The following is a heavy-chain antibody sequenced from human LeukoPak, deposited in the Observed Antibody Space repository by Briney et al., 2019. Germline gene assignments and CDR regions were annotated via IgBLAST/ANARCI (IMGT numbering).Heavy chain of an antibody. CDR2: INSSSSYI. J-gene: IGHJ6*04. Sequence: PGGSRSLSCAASGFPFSSYSMNWVRQAPGKGLEWVSSINSSSSYIYYADSVKGRFTISRDNAKNSLYLQMNSLRAEDTAVYYCARSTEGYCSSTSCPGHYGMDVWGKGTTVTVSS. CDR3: ARSTEGYCSSTSCPGHYGMDV. D-gene: IGHD2-2*01. CDR1: GFPFSSYS. V-gene: IGHV3-21*01.